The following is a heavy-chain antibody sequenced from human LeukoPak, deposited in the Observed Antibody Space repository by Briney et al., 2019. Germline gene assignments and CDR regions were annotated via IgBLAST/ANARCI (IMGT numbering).Heavy chain of an antibody. V-gene: IGHV3-53*01. J-gene: IGHJ6*02. Sequence: GGITDYADSVKXXXXIXXDKAKNTLYLQMTNLRAEDTAVYYCARDGAAAGSGLYYDGMDVWGQGTTVTVPS. CDR3: ARDGAAAGSGLYYDGMDV. CDR2: GGIT. D-gene: IGHD6-13*01.